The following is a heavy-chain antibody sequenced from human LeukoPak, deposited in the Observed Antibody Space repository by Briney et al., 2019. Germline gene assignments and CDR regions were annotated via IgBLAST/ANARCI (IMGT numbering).Heavy chain of an antibody. CDR1: GFTVSSNY. V-gene: IGHV3-53*01. CDR2: IYSGGST. D-gene: IGHD5-12*01. J-gene: IGHJ4*02. CDR3: AGRLSGYDPYIFDY. Sequence: GGSLRLSCAASGFTVSSNYMSWVRQAPGKGLEWVSVIYSGGSTYYADSVKGRFTISRDNSKNTLYLQMNSLRAEDTAVYYCAGRLSGYDPYIFDYWGQGTLVTVSS.